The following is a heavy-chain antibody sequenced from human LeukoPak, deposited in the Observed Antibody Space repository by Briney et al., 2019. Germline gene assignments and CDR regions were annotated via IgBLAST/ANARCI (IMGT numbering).Heavy chain of an antibody. CDR1: GGSISSYY. D-gene: IGHD3-10*01. Sequence: SETLSLTCTVSGGSISSYYRSWIRQPPGKGLEWIGYIYYSGSTNYNPSLKSRVTISVDTSKNQFSLKLSSVTAADTAVYYCARHMVRGNHAFDIWGQGTMVTVSS. CDR3: ARHMVRGNHAFDI. J-gene: IGHJ3*02. V-gene: IGHV4-59*08. CDR2: IYYSGST.